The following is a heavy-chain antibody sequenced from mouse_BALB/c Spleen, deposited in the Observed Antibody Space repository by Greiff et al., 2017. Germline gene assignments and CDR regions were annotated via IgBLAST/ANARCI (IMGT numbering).Heavy chain of an antibody. V-gene: IGHV3-1*02. CDR3: ARRGGDDCDKAWFAY. D-gene: IGHD2-4*01. CDR1: GYSFTSGYI. CDR2: IHYSGST. J-gene: IGHJ3*01. Sequence: DVQLQESGPDLVKPSQSLSLTCTVSGYSFTSGYIWYWIRQPPGSILEWMGYIHYSGSTNYNASLKSRISITRDTSKNPFSLQLNSVTTEDTATYYCARRGGDDCDKAWFAYWGQGTLVTVSA.